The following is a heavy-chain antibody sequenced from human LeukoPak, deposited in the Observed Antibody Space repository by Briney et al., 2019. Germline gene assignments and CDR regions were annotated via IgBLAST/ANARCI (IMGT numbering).Heavy chain of an antibody. J-gene: IGHJ4*02. CDR1: GGSISSGSYY. Sequence: SETLSLTCTVSGGSISSGSYYWSWIRQPAGKGLEWIGRIYTSGSTYYNPSLKSRVTISVDTSKNQFSLKLSSVTAADTAVYYCARGYSSSWFDYWGQGTLVTVSS. CDR2: IYTSGST. CDR3: ARGYSSSWFDY. V-gene: IGHV4-61*02. D-gene: IGHD6-13*01.